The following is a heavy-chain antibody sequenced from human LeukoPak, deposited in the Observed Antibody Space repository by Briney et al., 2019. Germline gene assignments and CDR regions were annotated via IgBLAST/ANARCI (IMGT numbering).Heavy chain of an antibody. J-gene: IGHJ4*02. Sequence: SETLSLTCTVSGGSISSSSYYWGWIRQPRRKWMEWMGSIYYSGSTYYNPSLKSRVTISVDTSKNQFSLKLSSVTAADTAVYYCARKGIAVAGTGDYWGQGTLVTVSS. CDR2: IYYSGST. CDR1: GGSISSSSYY. D-gene: IGHD6-19*01. CDR3: ARKGIAVAGTGDY. V-gene: IGHV4-39*01.